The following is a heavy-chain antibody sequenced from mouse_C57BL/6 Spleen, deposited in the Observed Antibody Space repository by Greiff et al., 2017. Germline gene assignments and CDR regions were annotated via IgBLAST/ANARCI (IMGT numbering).Heavy chain of an antibody. V-gene: IGHV5-17*01. CDR1: GFTFSDYG. J-gene: IGHJ4*01. D-gene: IGHD1-1*01. CDR3: ARPSLYGSSYDYYAMDD. CDR2: ISSGSSTI. Sequence: EVKLQESGGGLVKPGGSLKLSCAASGFTFSDYGMHWVRQAPEKGLEWVAYISSGSSTIYYADTVKGRVTISRDNAKNTLFLQMTSLRSEDTAMYYCARPSLYGSSYDYYAMDDWGQGTSVTVYS.